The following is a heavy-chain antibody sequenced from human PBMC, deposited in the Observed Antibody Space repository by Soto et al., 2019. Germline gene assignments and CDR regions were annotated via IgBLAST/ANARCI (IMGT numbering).Heavy chain of an antibody. CDR2: ISSSSSYI. CDR3: AKGPYCSGGSCYYMDV. V-gene: IGHV3-21*04. J-gene: IGHJ6*03. Sequence: GGSLRLSCAASGFTFSSYSMNWVRQAPGKGLEWVSSISSSSSYIDYADSVKGRFTISRDNAKNSLYLQMNSLRAEDTALYYCAKGPYCSGGSCYYMDVWGKGTTVTVSS. D-gene: IGHD2-15*01. CDR1: GFTFSSYS.